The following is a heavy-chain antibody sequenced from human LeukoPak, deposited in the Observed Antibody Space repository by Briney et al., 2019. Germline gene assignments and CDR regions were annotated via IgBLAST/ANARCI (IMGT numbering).Heavy chain of an antibody. CDR2: IYSGGST. CDR1: GFTFSSYS. V-gene: IGHV3-53*01. Sequence: GGSLRLSCAASGFTFSSYSMNWVRQAPGKGLEWVSVIYSGGSTYYADSVKGRFTISRDNSKNTLYLQMNSLRAEDTAVYYCARGRFLEWPTFFDYWGQGTLVTVSS. J-gene: IGHJ4*02. CDR3: ARGRFLEWPTFFDY. D-gene: IGHD3-3*01.